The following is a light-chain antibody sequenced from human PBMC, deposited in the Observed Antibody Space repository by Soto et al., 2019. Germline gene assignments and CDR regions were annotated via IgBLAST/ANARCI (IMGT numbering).Light chain of an antibody. CDR2: EVT. CDR3: AAWDDSLNAWV. CDR1: SSDVGRYNY. V-gene: IGLV2-8*01. Sequence: QSALTQPPSASGSIGQSVTISCTGTSSDVGRYNYVSWYQQHPGKAPRVIIFEVTKRPSGVPDRFSGSKSANTASLTVSGLRIEDEADYYCAAWDDSLNAWVFGGGTKVTVL. J-gene: IGLJ3*02.